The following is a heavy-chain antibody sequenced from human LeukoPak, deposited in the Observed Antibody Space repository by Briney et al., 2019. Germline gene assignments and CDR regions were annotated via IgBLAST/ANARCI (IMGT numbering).Heavy chain of an antibody. CDR1: GFTFDDYA. CDR2: ISWNSGSI. D-gene: IGHD2-2*01. J-gene: IGHJ4*02. V-gene: IGHV3-9*01. CDR3: AKDAAPSLYYFDY. Sequence: GRSLRLSCAASGFTFDDYAMHWVRQAPGKGLEWVSGISWNSGSIGYADSVKGRFTISRDNAKNSLYLQMNSLRAEDTALYYCAKDAAPSLYYFDYWGQGTLVTVSS.